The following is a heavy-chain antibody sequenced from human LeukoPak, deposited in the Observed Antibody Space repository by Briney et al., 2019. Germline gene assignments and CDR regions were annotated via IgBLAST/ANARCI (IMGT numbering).Heavy chain of an antibody. D-gene: IGHD6-19*01. V-gene: IGHV1-2*02. CDR2: INPDSGGI. CDR1: GYSFTGYY. Sequence: ASVKVSCTGSGYSFTGYYIHWVRQAPGQGLEWMGWINPDSGGIVYAQKFQGRVTVTKDTSTSTAYMELSRLTSDDTAVYYCARVAGTGYFDYWGQGTPVTVSS. CDR3: ARVAGTGYFDY. J-gene: IGHJ4*02.